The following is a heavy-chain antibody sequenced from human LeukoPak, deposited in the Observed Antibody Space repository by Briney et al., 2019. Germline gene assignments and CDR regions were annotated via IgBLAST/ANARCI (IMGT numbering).Heavy chain of an antibody. CDR3: ARVPSHYDSSGSQDY. V-gene: IGHV4-39*07. J-gene: IGHJ4*02. CDR2: IYTSGST. Sequence: SETLSLTCTVSGGSISSSSYYWGWIRQPPGKGLEWIGRIYTSGSTNYNPSLKSRVTISVDTSKNQFSLKLSSVTAADTAVYYCARVPSHYDSSGSQDYWGQGTLVTVSS. CDR1: GGSISSSSYY. D-gene: IGHD3-22*01.